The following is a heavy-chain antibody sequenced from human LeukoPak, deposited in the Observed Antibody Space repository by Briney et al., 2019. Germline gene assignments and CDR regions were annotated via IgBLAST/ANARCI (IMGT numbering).Heavy chain of an antibody. V-gene: IGHV4-39*01. CDR2: IYYTGST. D-gene: IGHD4-17*01. J-gene: IGHJ4*02. CDR1: SGSINSSSYY. CDR3: ARHRRNSNYLTTVTSIDY. Sequence: SETLSLTCTVSSGSINSSSYYWGWVRQPPGKGLEWFGSIYYTGSTYYSPALKSQVTISVDTSKNQFSLKLTSVSAADTAVYYCARHRRNSNYLTTVTSIDYWGQGTLVIVSS.